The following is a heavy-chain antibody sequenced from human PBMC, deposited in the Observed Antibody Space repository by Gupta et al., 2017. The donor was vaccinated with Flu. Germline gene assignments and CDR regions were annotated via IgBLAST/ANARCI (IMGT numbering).Heavy chain of an antibody. D-gene: IGHD3-9*01. Sequence: GITCYSDSVKARCTISRENSKKKPNLQMNSLRADDTAVYYCALNPYRSIILPNDAFDIWGQGTMVTVSS. V-gene: IGHV3-23*01. CDR2: GIT. J-gene: IGHJ3*02. CDR3: ALNPYRSIILPNDAFDI.